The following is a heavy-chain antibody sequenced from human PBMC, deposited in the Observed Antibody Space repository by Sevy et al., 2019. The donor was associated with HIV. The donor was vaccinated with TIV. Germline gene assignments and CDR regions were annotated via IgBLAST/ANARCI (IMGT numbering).Heavy chain of an antibody. CDR3: AGGGFLSRY. J-gene: IGHJ4*02. Sequence: GGSLRLSCAASGFTFSDSWMTWVRQGPGKGLEWVANINQAGSDKYYVDSVRGRFTISRDNAKNSLYLQMNSLRVEDTALYYCAGGGFLSRYWGQRSLVTVSS. V-gene: IGHV3-7*01. D-gene: IGHD2-15*01. CDR1: GFTFSDSW. CDR2: INQAGSDK.